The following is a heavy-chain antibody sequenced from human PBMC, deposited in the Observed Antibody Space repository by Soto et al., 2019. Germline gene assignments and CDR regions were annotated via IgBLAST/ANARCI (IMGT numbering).Heavy chain of an antibody. CDR1: GGSFSGYY. CDR3: ARSTYYYDSSDYYSFYFDY. Sequence: SETLSLTCAVYGGSFSGYYWSWIRQPPGKGLEWIGEVNHSGSTNYNPSLKSRVTISVDTSKNQFYLKLSSVTAADTAVYYCARSTYYYDSSDYYSFYFDYWGQGTLVTVSS. D-gene: IGHD3-22*01. V-gene: IGHV4-34*01. CDR2: VNHSGST. J-gene: IGHJ4*02.